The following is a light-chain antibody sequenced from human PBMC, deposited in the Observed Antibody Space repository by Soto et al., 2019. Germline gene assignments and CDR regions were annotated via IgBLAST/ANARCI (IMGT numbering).Light chain of an antibody. J-gene: IGKJ2*01. Sequence: DIQMTQSPSSLSASVGDRVTITCRASQTISTYLNWYQQEPGKAPKLLIYAASSLQSGVPSRFSGSGSGTDFPLTISSLPPEDFAPYYCQNSHGIPYIFGQGTKLEIK. CDR2: AAS. CDR1: QTISTY. V-gene: IGKV1-39*01. CDR3: QNSHGIPYI.